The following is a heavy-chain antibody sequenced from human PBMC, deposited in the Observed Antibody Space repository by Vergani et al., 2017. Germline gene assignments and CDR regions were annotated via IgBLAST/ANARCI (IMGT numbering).Heavy chain of an antibody. D-gene: IGHD2-8*01. CDR3: ARGLWDCTHIRCSPPSY. J-gene: IGHJ4*02. V-gene: IGHV3-21*02. Sequence: EVQLVESGGGLVKPGGSLRLSCAASGFSFSSYSMNWVRQAPGKGLEWVASISGSSNYVFYRDSVEGRFTITRDNAKKSVYLQMNSLRAEDTAMYFCARGLWDCTHIRCSPPSYWGQGTQVTVSS. CDR1: GFSFSSYS. CDR2: ISGSSNYV.